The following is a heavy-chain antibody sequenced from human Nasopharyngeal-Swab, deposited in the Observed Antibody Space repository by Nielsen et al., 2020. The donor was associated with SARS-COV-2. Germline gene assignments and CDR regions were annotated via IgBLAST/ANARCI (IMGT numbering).Heavy chain of an antibody. V-gene: IGHV5-51*01. CDR2: IYPGDSDT. J-gene: IGHJ3*02. CDR3: ARQSCSGGSCYFNDAFDI. D-gene: IGHD2-15*01. Sequence: VRQMPGKGLEWMGIIYPGDSDTRYSPSFQGQVTISADESISTAYLQWSSLKASDTAMYYCARQSCSGGSCYFNDAFDIWGQGTMVTVSS.